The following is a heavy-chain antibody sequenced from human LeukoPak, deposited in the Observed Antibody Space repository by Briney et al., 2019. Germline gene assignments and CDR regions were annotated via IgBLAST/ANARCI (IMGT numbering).Heavy chain of an antibody. Sequence: APVKVSCKASGYTFTGYYMHWVRQAPGQGLEWMGWINPNSGGTNYAQKFQGRVTMTRDTSISTAYMELSRLRSDDTAVYYCARDRGAAAGRGDWFDPWGQGTLVTVSS. CDR3: ARDRGAAAGRGDWFDP. D-gene: IGHD6-13*01. V-gene: IGHV1-2*02. CDR2: INPNSGGT. CDR1: GYTFTGYY. J-gene: IGHJ5*02.